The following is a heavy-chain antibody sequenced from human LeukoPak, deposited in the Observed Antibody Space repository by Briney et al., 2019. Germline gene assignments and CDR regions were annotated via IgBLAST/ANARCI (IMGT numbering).Heavy chain of an antibody. CDR3: ARDSLYDDNGYYHYFDY. J-gene: IGHJ4*02. Sequence: PGGSLRLSCAASGFSFSTYGMHWVRQAPGKGLEWVAMIWYDASGQHYADSVKGRFTISRDTSKNTLYLQMNSLRAEDTAVYFCARDSLYDDNGYYHYFDYWGRGTLVTVSS. CDR1: GFSFSTYG. CDR2: IWYDASGQ. D-gene: IGHD3-22*01. V-gene: IGHV3-33*01.